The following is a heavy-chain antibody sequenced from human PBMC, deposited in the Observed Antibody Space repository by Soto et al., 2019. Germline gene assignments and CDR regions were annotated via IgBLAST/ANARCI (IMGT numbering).Heavy chain of an antibody. CDR2: IWNDGVNK. CDR3: VRTQRPLDGAFDV. D-gene: IGHD1-1*01. Sequence: QVQLVESGGGVVQPGRSLRLSCEASGCTLSSFGMHWVRQAPGKGLEWLAIIWNDGVNKMYAESVKGRFTISRDNSKSTVFLQLDSLTAEDTALYYCVRTQRPLDGAFDVWGQGTVVTVAS. J-gene: IGHJ3*01. CDR1: GCTLSSFG. V-gene: IGHV3-33*01.